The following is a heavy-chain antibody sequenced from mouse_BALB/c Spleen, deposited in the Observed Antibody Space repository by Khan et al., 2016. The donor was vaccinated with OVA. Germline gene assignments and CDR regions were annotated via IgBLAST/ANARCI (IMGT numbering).Heavy chain of an antibody. V-gene: IGHV3-6*02. J-gene: IGHJ1*01. CDR1: GYSITSGYR. D-gene: IGHD1-1*01. CDR3: ARGGAVVPYGYFDV. CDR2: LSYDGSN. Sequence: EVQLQESGPGLVKPSQSLSLTCSVTGYSITSGYRWNWIRQFPGNKLEWMGYLSYDGSNNYNPSLKNRISITRDTSKNQFFLELNSVTTEDTATYYCARGGAVVPYGYFDVWGAGTTVTVSS.